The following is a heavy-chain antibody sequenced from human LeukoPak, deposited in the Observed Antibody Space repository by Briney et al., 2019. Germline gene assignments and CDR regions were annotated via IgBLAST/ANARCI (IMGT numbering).Heavy chain of an antibody. V-gene: IGHV3-23*01. J-gene: IGHJ5*02. CDR3: VKDAGTA. CDR2: ISDSGDAT. Sequence: GGSLRLSCAASGFTFSSYAMSWVRQAPGKGLEWVAAISDSGDATYYADSVKGRFTFSRDNSKNTLSLQMNSLRAEDTALYYCVKDAGTAWGQGTLVTVSS. CDR1: GFTFSSYA. D-gene: IGHD2-8*02.